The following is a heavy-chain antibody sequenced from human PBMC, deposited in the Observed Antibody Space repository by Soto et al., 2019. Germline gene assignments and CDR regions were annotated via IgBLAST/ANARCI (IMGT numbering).Heavy chain of an antibody. Sequence: GGSLRLSCAASGFIFGNAWINWVRQAPGKGLEWVGRIKSKTNGEATAYAAPVKGRFTISRDDSKNTAYLQMNSLKTEDTAVYYCTRRRDIVVVPAAMPYYYYMDVWGKGTTVTVSS. D-gene: IGHD2-2*01. V-gene: IGHV3-15*07. J-gene: IGHJ6*03. CDR2: IKSKTNGEAT. CDR1: GFIFGNAW. CDR3: TRRRDIVVVPAAMPYYYYMDV.